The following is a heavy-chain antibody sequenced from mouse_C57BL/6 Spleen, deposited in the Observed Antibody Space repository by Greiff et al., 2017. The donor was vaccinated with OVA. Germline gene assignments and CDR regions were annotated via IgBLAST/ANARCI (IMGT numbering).Heavy chain of an antibody. CDR3: ARLEDYPFAY. D-gene: IGHD2-4*01. J-gene: IGHJ3*01. Sequence: EVHLVESGGDLVKPGGSLKLSCAASGFTFSSYGMSWVRQTPDKRLEWVATISSGGSYTYYPDSVKGRFPLSRNNAKNTLYLQMSSLKSEDTAMYYCARLEDYPFAYWGQGTMVTVSA. V-gene: IGHV5-6*01. CDR1: GFTFSSYG. CDR2: ISSGGSYT.